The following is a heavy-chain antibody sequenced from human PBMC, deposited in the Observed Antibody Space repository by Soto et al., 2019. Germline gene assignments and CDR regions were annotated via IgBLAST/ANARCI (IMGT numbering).Heavy chain of an antibody. CDR3: ARARMLGWNSYFGMGV. CDR1: GGSISSGGYY. CDR2: IYYSGST. Sequence: SETLSLTCTVSGGSISSGGYYWSWIRQHPGKGLEWIGYIYYSGSTYYDPSLKSRVTISVDTSKNQFSLNLSSVTAADTAVYCCARARMLGWNSYFGMGVWGQGTTVTVCS. V-gene: IGHV4-31*03. D-gene: IGHD2-8*01. J-gene: IGHJ6*02.